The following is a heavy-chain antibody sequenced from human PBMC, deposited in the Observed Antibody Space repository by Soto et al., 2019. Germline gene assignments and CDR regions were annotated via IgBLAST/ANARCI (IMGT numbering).Heavy chain of an antibody. CDR3: AREVAAAGHPYFDY. CDR1: GFTFSSYD. J-gene: IGHJ4*02. CDR2: IGTDGDT. Sequence: EVQLVESGGGLVQPGGSLRLSCAASGFTFSSYDMHWVRQATGKGLEWVSAIGTDGDTYYPGSVKGRFTISRENAKNSLYLQMNSLRAGDTAVYYCAREVAAAGHPYFDYWGQGTLVTVSS. D-gene: IGHD6-13*01. V-gene: IGHV3-13*01.